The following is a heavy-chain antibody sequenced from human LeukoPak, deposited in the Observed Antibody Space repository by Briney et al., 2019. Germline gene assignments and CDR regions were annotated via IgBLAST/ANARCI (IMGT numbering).Heavy chain of an antibody. V-gene: IGHV1-69*04. CDR2: IIPIFGIA. J-gene: IGHJ5*02. D-gene: IGHD3-10*01. CDR3: ASYPQSGDNWFDP. CDR1: GDTFSSYA. Sequence: SVKVSCKASGDTFSSYAISWGRQAPGQGLEWMGRIIPIFGIANYAQKFQGRVTITADKYTSAAYMELSSLRSEDTAVYYCASYPQSGDNWFDPWGRGTLVSVSS.